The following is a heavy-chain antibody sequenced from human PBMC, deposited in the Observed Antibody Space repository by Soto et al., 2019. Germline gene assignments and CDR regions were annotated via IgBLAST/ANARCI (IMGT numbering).Heavy chain of an antibody. CDR3: ARSREFDY. CDR2: IFPSWTT. Sequence: KTSETLSLTCGVSGGSLSGATYSWNWIRQPPGKGLEWVGYIFPSWTTYYNPSLKSRVTISIDVSKNQFSLSLRSLTAADTAVYYCARSREFDYWSQGTLVTVSS. CDR1: GGSLSGATYS. V-gene: IGHV4-30-2*01. J-gene: IGHJ4*02.